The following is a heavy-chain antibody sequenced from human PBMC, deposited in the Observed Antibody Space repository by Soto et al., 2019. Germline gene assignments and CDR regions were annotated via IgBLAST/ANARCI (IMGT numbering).Heavy chain of an antibody. CDR1: GVTFNRQD. D-gene: IGHD2-15*01. Sequence: SVKVSCKASGVTFNRQDMRWVRQAPGQGLEWMGGIIPMFGTPHYAEKFQDRVTITADESTGTAYLELSSLTSEDTAVYYCAKDLYSHWSPGYFDYWGQGTLVTVSS. CDR3: AKDLYSHWSPGYFDY. V-gene: IGHV1-69*13. J-gene: IGHJ4*02. CDR2: IIPMFGTP.